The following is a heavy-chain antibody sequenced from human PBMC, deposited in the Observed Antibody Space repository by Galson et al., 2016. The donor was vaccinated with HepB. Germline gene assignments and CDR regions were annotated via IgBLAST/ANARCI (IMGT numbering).Heavy chain of an antibody. CDR3: TKAKVGTRGMDV. D-gene: IGHD1-26*01. CDR2: ISGSGNST. V-gene: IGHV3-23*01. J-gene: IGHJ6*02. Sequence: SLRPSCAASGFTLRNYVMNWVRQAPGKGLEWVSSISGSGNSTYYADSVKGRFTISRDNSEDTLYLQMNSLRAEDTALYYCTKAKVGTRGMDVWGQGTSVTVSS. CDR1: GFTLRNYV.